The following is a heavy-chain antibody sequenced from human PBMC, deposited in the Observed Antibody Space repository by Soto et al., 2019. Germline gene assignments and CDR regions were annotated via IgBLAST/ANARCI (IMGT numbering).Heavy chain of an antibody. D-gene: IGHD3-9*01. Sequence: GGSLRLSCTASGFSFGEYGMSWFRQAPGKGLQWVGFMRSKTYGGTIDYAASVKGRFTISRDDSKNTLYLQMNSLKTEDTAVYYCTTAIPNFYGLGLPGMDVWGQGTTVTVSS. J-gene: IGHJ6*02. CDR2: MRSKTYGGTI. V-gene: IGHV3-49*03. CDR3: TTAIPNFYGLGLPGMDV. CDR1: GFSFGEYG.